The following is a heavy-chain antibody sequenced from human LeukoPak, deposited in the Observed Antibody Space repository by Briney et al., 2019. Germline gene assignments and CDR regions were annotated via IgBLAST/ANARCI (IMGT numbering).Heavy chain of an antibody. Sequence: GGSLRLSCAASGFTFSNYWIHWVRQAPGKGLVWVSRINTDGSDTDYADSVKGRFTISRDNAKNMLYLQMNSLRAEDTAVYYCTREVASPTRWFAPWGQGTLVTVSS. J-gene: IGHJ5*02. V-gene: IGHV3-74*01. CDR2: INTDGSDT. CDR3: TREVASPTRWFAP. CDR1: GFTFSNYW. D-gene: IGHD1-1*01.